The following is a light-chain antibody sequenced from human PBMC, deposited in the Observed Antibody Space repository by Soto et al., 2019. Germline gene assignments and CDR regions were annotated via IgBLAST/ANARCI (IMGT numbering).Light chain of an antibody. J-gene: IGLJ2*01. V-gene: IGLV2-23*01. CDR2: EGT. CDR3: CSYAGSTTVVV. CDR1: SSDVGSYNL. Sequence: ALTQPASVSGSPGQSITISCTGTSSDVGSYNLVSWYQQHPGKAPKLIIYEGTKRPSGVSNRFSGSKSGDTASLTISGLQAEDEADYYCCSYAGSTTVVVFGGGTKLTVL.